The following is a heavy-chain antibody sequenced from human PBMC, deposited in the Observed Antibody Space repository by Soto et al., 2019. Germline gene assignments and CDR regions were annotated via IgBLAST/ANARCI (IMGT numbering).Heavy chain of an antibody. D-gene: IGHD4-17*01. V-gene: IGHV3-23*01. CDR1: GFTLSNYA. CDR2: ISGSGGST. Sequence: EVQLLESGGGLVQPGGSLRLACVASGFTLSNYAMSWVRQAPGKGLEWVSSISGSGGSTYYSDSVKGRFTISRDSSKNTLYLQMNSLRAEDTAVYSGASHGGYGDYFDYWGQGALGTVSS. CDR3: ASHGGYGDYFDY. J-gene: IGHJ4*02.